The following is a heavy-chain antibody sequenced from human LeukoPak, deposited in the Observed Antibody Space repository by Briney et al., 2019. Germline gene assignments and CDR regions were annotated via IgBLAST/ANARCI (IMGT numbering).Heavy chain of an antibody. V-gene: IGHV3-66*01. CDR1: GFTVSSSY. J-gene: IGHJ4*02. CDR3: ARDLEAANTYYFDY. CDR2: ISSAGTT. D-gene: IGHD6-13*01. Sequence: PGGSLRLSCAASGFTVSSSYMSWVRQAPGKGLEWVSIISSAGTTYYADSVKGRFTISRDNSKNTVYLQVNSLRDEDTAVYYCARDLEAANTYYFDYWGQRTMVTVSS.